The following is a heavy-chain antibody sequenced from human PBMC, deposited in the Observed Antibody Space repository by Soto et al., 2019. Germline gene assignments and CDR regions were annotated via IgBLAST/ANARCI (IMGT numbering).Heavy chain of an antibody. CDR1: GGSISSSDW. Sequence: QLQLQESSPGLVKPSGTLSLTCAVSGGSISSSDWWSWVRQPPGKGLEFIGEIYDSGSTNYNPSLKSRVTVSIDKSKSHFPLKLTSVTAADTGLYYCARRHYYDSSGYSQNFDYWGQGTLVTVSS. J-gene: IGHJ4*02. CDR3: ARRHYYDSSGYSQNFDY. CDR2: IYDSGST. V-gene: IGHV4-4*02. D-gene: IGHD3-22*01.